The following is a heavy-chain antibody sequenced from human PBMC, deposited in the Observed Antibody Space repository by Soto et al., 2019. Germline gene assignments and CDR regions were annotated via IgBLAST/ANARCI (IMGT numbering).Heavy chain of an antibody. CDR2: IYYSGST. Sequence: SETLSLTCTVSGGSISSSSYYWGWIRQPPGKGLEWIGSIYYSGSTYYNPSLKSRVTISVDTSKNQFSLKLSSVTAADTAVYYWSSYYGEYRNRIQWGQGTLVTVSS. CDR1: GGSISSSSYY. D-gene: IGHD4-17*01. CDR3: SSYYGEYRNRIQ. J-gene: IGHJ4*02. V-gene: IGHV4-39*01.